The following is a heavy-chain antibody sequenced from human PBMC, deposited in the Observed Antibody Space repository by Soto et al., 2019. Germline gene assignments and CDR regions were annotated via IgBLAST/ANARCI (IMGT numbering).Heavy chain of an antibody. Sequence: PGESLKISCKVSGYSFTNYWISWVHQMPGKGLEWMGRIDPSDSYINYSPSFQGHVTISADKSTNTAFLQWSSLKASDTAIYYCARHRGYGSRSYIDYWGQGTRVTVSA. J-gene: IGHJ4*02. CDR3: ARHRGYGSRSYIDY. CDR2: IDPSDSYI. D-gene: IGHD3-10*01. CDR1: GYSFTNYW. V-gene: IGHV5-10-1*01.